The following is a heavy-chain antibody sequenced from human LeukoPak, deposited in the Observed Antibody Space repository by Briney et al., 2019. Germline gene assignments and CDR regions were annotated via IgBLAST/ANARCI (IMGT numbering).Heavy chain of an antibody. V-gene: IGHV3-21*01. CDR1: GFTFSSYS. CDR3: ARDQVDGSSSWFDY. Sequence: GGSLRLSCAASGFTFSSYSMNWVRQAPGKGLEWVSSISSSSSYIYYADPVKGRFTISRDNAKNSLYLQMNSLRAEDTAVYYCARDQVDGSSSWFDYWGQGTLVTVSS. D-gene: IGHD6-13*01. CDR2: ISSSSSYI. J-gene: IGHJ4*02.